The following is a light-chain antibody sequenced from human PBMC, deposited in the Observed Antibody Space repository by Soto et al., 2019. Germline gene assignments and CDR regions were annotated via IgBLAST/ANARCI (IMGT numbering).Light chain of an antibody. CDR2: GAS. CDR1: QIFSSDY. Sequence: EVVLTQSPGTLSLSPGERATLSCRASQIFSSDYLAWYQQKPGQAPRLLIYGASTRATHIPDRFSGSGSGTDFTLTISRLEPEDSAVYLCQQYGDSPFTFGPGTKVDIK. V-gene: IGKV3-20*01. J-gene: IGKJ3*01. CDR3: QQYGDSPFT.